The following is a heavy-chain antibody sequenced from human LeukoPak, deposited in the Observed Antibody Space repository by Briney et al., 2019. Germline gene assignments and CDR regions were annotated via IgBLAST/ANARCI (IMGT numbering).Heavy chain of an antibody. Sequence: SETLSLTCTVSGGSISSSSYNWGWIRQPPGKGLEWIGSFDNSGSTYYNPSLKSRVTISVDTSKNQFSLKLSSVTAADTAVYYCARHWRWRDIGSYYFDYWGQGTLVTVSS. CDR2: FDNSGST. CDR1: GGSISSSSYN. J-gene: IGHJ4*02. D-gene: IGHD1-26*01. V-gene: IGHV4-39*01. CDR3: ARHWRWRDIGSYYFDY.